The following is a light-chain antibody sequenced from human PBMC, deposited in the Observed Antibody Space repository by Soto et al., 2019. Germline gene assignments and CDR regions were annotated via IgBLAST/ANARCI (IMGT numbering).Light chain of an antibody. CDR1: TSDVGNYDL. J-gene: IGLJ2*01. CDR2: ETN. Sequence: QSVLTQPASVSGSPGQSITISCTGTTSDVGNYDLVSWYQHHPGKAPKVLIYETNKRPSGVSDRFSGSKSGTTASLTISGLQSEDEADYHCCSYAGSRSVVFGGGTKLTVL. V-gene: IGLV2-23*01. CDR3: CSYAGSRSVV.